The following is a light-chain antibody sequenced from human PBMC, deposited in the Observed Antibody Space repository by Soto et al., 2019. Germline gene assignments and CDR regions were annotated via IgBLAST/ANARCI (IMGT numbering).Light chain of an antibody. J-gene: IGLJ2*01. CDR2: GVT. CDR3: SSYTSSSTLSVV. Sequence: QPVLTQPASVSGSPGQSITISCTGTSSDVGGYNYVSWYQQHPGKAPKFMIYGVTNRPSGVSNRFSGSKSGNTASLTISGLQAEDEADYYCSSYTSSSTLSVVFGGGTQLTVL. V-gene: IGLV2-14*01. CDR1: SSDVGGYNY.